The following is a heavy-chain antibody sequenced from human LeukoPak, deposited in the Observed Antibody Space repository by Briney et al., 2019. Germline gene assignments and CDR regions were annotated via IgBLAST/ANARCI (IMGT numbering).Heavy chain of an antibody. CDR3: AKDIEPSIAVTGRDGMDV. Sequence: GGSPRLSCAASGFTFDDYAMHWVRQAPGKGLEWVSGISWNSASIGYVDSVKGRFTISRDNAKNSLYLQMNSLRAEDTALYYCAKDIEPSIAVTGRDGMDVWGQGTTVIVSS. D-gene: IGHD6-19*01. V-gene: IGHV3-9*01. CDR1: GFTFDDYA. CDR2: ISWNSASI. J-gene: IGHJ6*02.